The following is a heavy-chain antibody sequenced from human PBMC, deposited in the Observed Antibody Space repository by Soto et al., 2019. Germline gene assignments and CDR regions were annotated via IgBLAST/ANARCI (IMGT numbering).Heavy chain of an antibody. Sequence: PSVKVSCKASGYTFTSYGISWVRQAPGQGLEGMGWISAYNGNTNYAQKLQGRVTMTTDTSTSTAYMELRSLRSDDTAVYYCAGDLKIVVVVAVPGYWGQGTLVTVSS. D-gene: IGHD2-15*01. CDR1: GYTFTSYG. V-gene: IGHV1-18*01. CDR2: ISAYNGNT. CDR3: AGDLKIVVVVAVPGY. J-gene: IGHJ4*02.